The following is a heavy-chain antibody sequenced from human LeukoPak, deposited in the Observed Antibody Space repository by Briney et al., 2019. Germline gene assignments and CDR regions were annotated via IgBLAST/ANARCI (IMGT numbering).Heavy chain of an antibody. V-gene: IGHV3-33*01. J-gene: IGHJ3*02. CDR3: ARDRGGSHDAFDI. D-gene: IGHD1-26*01. CDR2: IWFDGTNK. Sequence: GRSLRLSCAASGFTFSSYGMHWVRQAPGKGLDWVALIWFDGTNKYYADSVKGRFTISRDNSKNTLGLQMNSLRAEDTAVYYCARDRGGSHDAFDIWGQGTMVTVSS. CDR1: GFTFSSYG.